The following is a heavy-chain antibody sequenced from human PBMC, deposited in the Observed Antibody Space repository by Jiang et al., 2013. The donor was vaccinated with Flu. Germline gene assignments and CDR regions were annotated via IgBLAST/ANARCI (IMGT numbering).Heavy chain of an antibody. J-gene: IGHJ6*02. D-gene: IGHD1-14*01. Sequence: SWVRQAPGQGLEWMGWISAYNGNTNYAQKLQGRVTMTTDTSTSTAYMGLRSLRSDDTAVYYCQRWPENWYYGMDVWGQGTTVTVSS. CDR2: ISAYNGNT. CDR3: QRWPENWYYGMDV. V-gene: IGHV1-18*01.